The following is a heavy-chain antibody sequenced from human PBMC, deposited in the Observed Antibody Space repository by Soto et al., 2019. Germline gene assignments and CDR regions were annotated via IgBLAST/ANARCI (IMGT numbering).Heavy chain of an antibody. J-gene: IGHJ3*02. Sequence: QVQLVQSGAEVKKPGSSVKVSCKASGGTFSSYAISWVRPAPGQGLEWMGGIIPIFGTANYAQKFPGRVTITADESTSTAYMELSSLRSEDTAVYYCASGGYYDSSGYYFDAFDIWGQGTMVTVSS. CDR2: IIPIFGTA. V-gene: IGHV1-69*01. D-gene: IGHD3-22*01. CDR1: GGTFSSYA. CDR3: ASGGYYDSSGYYFDAFDI.